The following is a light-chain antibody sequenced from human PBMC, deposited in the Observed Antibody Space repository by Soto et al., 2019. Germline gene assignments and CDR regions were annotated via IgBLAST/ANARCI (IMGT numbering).Light chain of an antibody. V-gene: IGLV1-44*01. CDR3: AAWDDSLNGLV. Sequence: QSVLTQPPSASGTPGQRVTISCSGSSSNIGINAVNWYQQPPGTAPKLVIYDNNQRPSGVPDRFSGSKSGISASLAISGLQSEDEADYSCAAWDDSLNGLVFGTGTKLTVL. J-gene: IGLJ1*01. CDR2: DNN. CDR1: SSNIGINA.